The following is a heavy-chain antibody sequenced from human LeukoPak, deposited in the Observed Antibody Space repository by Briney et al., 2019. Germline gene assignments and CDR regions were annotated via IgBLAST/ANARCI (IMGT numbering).Heavy chain of an antibody. V-gene: IGHV1-2*02. CDR2: INPNSGGT. Sequence: GASVKVSCKASGYTFTGYYMHWVRQAPGQGLEWMGWINPNSGGTNYAQKFQGRVTITADESTSTAYMELSSLRSEDTAVYYCARVPGGLEAAGNYWGQGTLVTVSS. J-gene: IGHJ4*02. D-gene: IGHD6-13*01. CDR3: ARVPGGLEAAGNY. CDR1: GYTFTGYY.